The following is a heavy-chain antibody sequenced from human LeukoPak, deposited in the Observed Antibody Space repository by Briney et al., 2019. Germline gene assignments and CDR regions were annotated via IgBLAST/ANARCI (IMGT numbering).Heavy chain of an antibody. V-gene: IGHV3-64D*06. J-gene: IGHJ4*02. Sequence: GGSLRLSCAASGFTFSNFPMHWLRQAPGKGLEFVSAISSNGADTYYADSVRGRFTISRDNSKNTLYLQMTSLGTEDTALYYCVEEIAFYDYWGQGTLVTVSS. CDR3: VEEIAFYDY. CDR1: GFTFSNFP. D-gene: IGHD2/OR15-2a*01. CDR2: ISSNGADT.